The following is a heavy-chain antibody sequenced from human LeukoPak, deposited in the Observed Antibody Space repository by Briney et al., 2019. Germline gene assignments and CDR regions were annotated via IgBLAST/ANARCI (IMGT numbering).Heavy chain of an antibody. CDR1: GFTFSTYW. Sequence: GGSLRLSCEASGFTFSTYWMTWVRQAPGKGLEWVANINEAGSEKSYVASVKGRFTISKDNAKNSLYLQMNSLRAEDTAVYYCARIHSGSYYMGFDYWGQGALVTVSS. CDR2: INEAGSEK. J-gene: IGHJ4*02. D-gene: IGHD1-26*01. CDR3: ARIHSGSYYMGFDY. V-gene: IGHV3-7*01.